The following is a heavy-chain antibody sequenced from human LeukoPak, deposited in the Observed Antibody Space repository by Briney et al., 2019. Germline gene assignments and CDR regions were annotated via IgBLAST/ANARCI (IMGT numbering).Heavy chain of an antibody. CDR2: ISGSGGST. D-gene: IGHD4-23*01. CDR3: ARDRSNSYFDY. Sequence: GGSLRLSCAASGFTFSSYAMSWVRQAPGKGLEWVSAISGSGGSTYYADSVKGRFTISRDNTKKSLCLQMNSLRAEDTAVYYCARDRSNSYFDYWGQGALVTVSS. V-gene: IGHV3-23*01. CDR1: GFTFSSYA. J-gene: IGHJ4*02.